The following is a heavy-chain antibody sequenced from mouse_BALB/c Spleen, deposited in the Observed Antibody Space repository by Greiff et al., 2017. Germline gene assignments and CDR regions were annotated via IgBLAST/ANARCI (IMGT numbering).Heavy chain of an antibody. Sequence: VQLKESGAELVRPGALVKLSCKASGFNIKDYYMHWVKQRPEQGLEWIGWIDPENGNTIYDPKFQGKASITADTSSNTAYLQLSSLTSEDTAVYYCAAYYYGSSYAMDYWGQGTSVTVSS. J-gene: IGHJ4*01. V-gene: IGHV14-1*02. CDR2: IDPENGNT. D-gene: IGHD1-1*01. CDR3: AAYYYGSSYAMDY. CDR1: GFNIKDYY.